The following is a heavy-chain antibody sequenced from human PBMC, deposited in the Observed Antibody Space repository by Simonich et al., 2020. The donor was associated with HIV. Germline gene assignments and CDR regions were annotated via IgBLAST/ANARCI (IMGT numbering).Heavy chain of an antibody. Sequence: QVQLVQSGAEVKKPGSSVKVSCKASGGTSSSFAISWVRQAPGQGLEWMGGDIPILGRANYAQKFQGRVTITADKSTSTAYMELSSLRSEDTAVYFCASLGAPHAFDIWGQGTMVTVSS. D-gene: IGHD3-16*01. CDR1: GGTSSSFA. CDR2: DIPILGRA. CDR3: ASLGAPHAFDI. J-gene: IGHJ3*02. V-gene: IGHV1-69*06.